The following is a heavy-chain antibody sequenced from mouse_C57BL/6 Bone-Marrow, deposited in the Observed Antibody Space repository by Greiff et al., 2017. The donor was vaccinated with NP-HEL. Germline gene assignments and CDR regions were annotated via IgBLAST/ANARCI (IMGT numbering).Heavy chain of an antibody. Sequence: VQLKQSGPELVKPGASVKISCKASGYTFTDYNMDWVKQSHGKSLEWIGDINPNNGGTIYNQKFKGKATLTVDKSSSTAYMELSSLTSEDTAVYYCAIKALYYYGSNYYFDYWGQGTTLTVSS. D-gene: IGHD1-1*01. J-gene: IGHJ2*01. CDR1: GYTFTDYN. CDR3: AIKALYYYGSNYYFDY. CDR2: INPNNGGT. V-gene: IGHV1-18*01.